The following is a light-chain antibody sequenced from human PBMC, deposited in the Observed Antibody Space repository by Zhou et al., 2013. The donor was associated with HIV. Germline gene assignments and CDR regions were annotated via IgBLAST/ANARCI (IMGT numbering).Light chain of an antibody. V-gene: IGKV1-39*01. CDR3: QQAYSSPRT. CDR1: QSISSY. J-gene: IGKJ1*01. Sequence: DIQMTQSPSSLSASVGDRVTITCRASQSISSYLNWYQQKPGKAPKLLIYAASSFQSGVPSRFSGSGSGTDFILTISSLQPEDFAVYYCQQAYSSPRTFGQGTRV. CDR2: AAS.